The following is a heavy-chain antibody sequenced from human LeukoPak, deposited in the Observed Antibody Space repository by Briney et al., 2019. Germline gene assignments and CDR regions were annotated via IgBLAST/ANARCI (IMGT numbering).Heavy chain of an antibody. V-gene: IGHV1-18*01. J-gene: IGHJ4*02. CDR2: ISAYSGTT. CDR1: GYTFISYG. Sequence: ASVKVSWKASGYTFISYGISWVRQAPGQGLEWMGWISAYSGTTKYTQKLRGRVTMTTETSTSTAYMELGSLRSDDTAVYYCARLRVINGDLDYWGQGTLVTVSS. CDR3: ARLRVINGDLDY.